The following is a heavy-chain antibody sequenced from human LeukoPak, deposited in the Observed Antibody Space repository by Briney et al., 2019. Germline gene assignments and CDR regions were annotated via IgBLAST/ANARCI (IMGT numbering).Heavy chain of an antibody. CDR3: ARACYDFWSGYSPDFDY. CDR2: ISAYNGNT. V-gene: IGHV1-18*01. J-gene: IGHJ4*02. D-gene: IGHD3-3*01. Sequence: ASVKVSCKASGYTFTSYGISWVRQAPGQGLEWMGWISAYNGNTNYAQKLQGRVTMTTDTSTSTAYMELRSLRSDDTAVYYCARACYDFWSGYSPDFDYWGQGTLVTVSS. CDR1: GYTFTSYG.